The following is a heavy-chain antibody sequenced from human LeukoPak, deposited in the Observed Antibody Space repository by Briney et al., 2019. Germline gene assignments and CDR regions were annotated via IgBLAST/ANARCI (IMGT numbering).Heavy chain of an antibody. V-gene: IGHV3-15*01. Sequence: GGSLRFSCTAPGFNLRIPGRSWAGQAPGKGLEWVGRVRSKSDAGTMDYAAHVEGRFTISRDDSKNMVYLDMNSLKTEDTAVYYCGGRRVWGNGTVVTVSS. CDR1: GFNLRIPG. J-gene: IGHJ6*04. CDR3: GGRRV. D-gene: IGHD3-16*01. CDR2: VRSKSDAGTM.